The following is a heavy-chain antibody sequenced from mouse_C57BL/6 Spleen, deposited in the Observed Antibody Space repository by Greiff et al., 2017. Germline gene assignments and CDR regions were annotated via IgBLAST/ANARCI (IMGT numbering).Heavy chain of an antibody. CDR1: GYSFTGYY. Sequence: VQLQQSGPELVKPGASVKISCKASGYSFTGYYMNWVKQSPEKSLEWIGEINPSTGGTTYNQKFKAKATLTVDKSSSTAYMQLKSLTSEDSAVYYCARSTDYYYDYYLDYWGQGTTLTVSS. J-gene: IGHJ2*01. CDR3: ARSTDYYYDYYLDY. V-gene: IGHV1-42*01. CDR2: INPSTGGT. D-gene: IGHD1-1*01.